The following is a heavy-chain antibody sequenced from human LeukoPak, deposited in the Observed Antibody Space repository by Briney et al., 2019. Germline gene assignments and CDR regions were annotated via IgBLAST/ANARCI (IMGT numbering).Heavy chain of an antibody. CDR3: ATWAFYHNLDV. CDR1: GFTIGPYA. D-gene: IGHD2/OR15-2a*01. J-gene: IGHJ6*02. V-gene: IGHV3-43*02. CDR2: IKADGSGT. Sequence: GGALRLSCAASGFTIGPYAMYWVRQGPGRGLEWVSVIKADGSGTFYADSVRGRFTTSRDNSKNSLYLQMNSLTSEDTALYYCATWAFYHNLDVWGQGTTVIVSS.